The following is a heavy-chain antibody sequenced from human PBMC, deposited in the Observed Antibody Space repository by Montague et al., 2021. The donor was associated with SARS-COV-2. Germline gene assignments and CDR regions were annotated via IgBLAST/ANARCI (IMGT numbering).Heavy chain of an antibody. D-gene: IGHD3-16*01. CDR2: ISYDGSNK. J-gene: IGHJ4*02. CDR1: GFTFSDYA. V-gene: IGHV3-30*09. Sequence: SLRLSCAASGFTFSDYAIYWVRQAPGKGLEWVALISYDGSNKYYADSVKGRFAISRNNSKNTLYLQMNSLRTEDTAVYFCARDLLKWGMNTFGGNDYWGQGTLVTVSS. CDR3: ARDLLKWGMNTFGGNDY.